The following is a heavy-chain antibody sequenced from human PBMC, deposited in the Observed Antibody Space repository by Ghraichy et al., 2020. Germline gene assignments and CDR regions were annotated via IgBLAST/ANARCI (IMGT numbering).Heavy chain of an antibody. V-gene: IGHV3-7*01. J-gene: IGHJ4*02. Sequence: WGSLRLSCAASGFTFSSYWMSWVRQAPGKGLEWVANIKQDGSEKYYVDSVKGRFTISRDNAKNSLYLQMNSLRAEDTAVYYCARLLTAVAAYFDYWGQGTLVTVSS. CDR1: GFTFSSYW. CDR3: ARLLTAVAAYFDY. CDR2: IKQDGSEK. D-gene: IGHD6-19*01.